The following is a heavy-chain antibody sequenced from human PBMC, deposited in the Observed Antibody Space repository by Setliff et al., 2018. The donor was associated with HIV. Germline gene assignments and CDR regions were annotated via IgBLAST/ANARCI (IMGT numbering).Heavy chain of an antibody. Sequence: SETLSLTCALYGGSFRGYFWIWIRQPPGKGLEWIGEINHRGSTNYNSSLKSRVTVGVDTSKNQFSLNLSAVTAADTAVYYCARGSVFWDRGNHYQYMDVWATGTTVTVSS. CDR3: ARGSVFWDRGNHYQYMDV. D-gene: IGHD3-10*01. V-gene: IGHV4-34*01. CDR1: GGSFRGYF. J-gene: IGHJ6*03. CDR2: INHRGST.